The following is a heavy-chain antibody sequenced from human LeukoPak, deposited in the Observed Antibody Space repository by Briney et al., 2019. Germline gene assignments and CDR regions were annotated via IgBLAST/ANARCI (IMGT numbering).Heavy chain of an antibody. V-gene: IGHV4-59*01. J-gene: IGHJ4*02. D-gene: IGHD6-19*01. CDR3: ARVRGEQWLEIIDY. Sequence: PSETLSLTCTVSGGSISSYYWSWIRQPPGKGLEWIGYIYYSGSTNYNPSPKSRVTISVDTSKNQFSLKLSSVTAADTAVYYCARVRGEQWLEIIDYWGQGTLVTVSS. CDR2: IYYSGST. CDR1: GGSISSYY.